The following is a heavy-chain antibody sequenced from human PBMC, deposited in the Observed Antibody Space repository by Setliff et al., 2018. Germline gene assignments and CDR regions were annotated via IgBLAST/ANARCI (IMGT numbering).Heavy chain of an antibody. Sequence: ASVKVSCKASGYTLITYDINWVRQASGQGLEWMGWMNPNSGDTGYARKFQGRVTMTRDTSISTAYMELSSLRSEDTAVYYCAKDSLSGWSAVDYWGQGTLVTVSS. V-gene: IGHV1-8*02. CDR3: AKDSLSGWSAVDY. J-gene: IGHJ4*02. CDR2: MNPNSGDT. D-gene: IGHD6-19*01. CDR1: GYTLITYD.